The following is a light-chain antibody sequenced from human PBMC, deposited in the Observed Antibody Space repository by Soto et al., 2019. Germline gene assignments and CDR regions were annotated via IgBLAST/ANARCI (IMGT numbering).Light chain of an antibody. CDR1: QDINNY. CDR3: QQRKHWPPIT. Sequence: IQMTQSPSSLSSSVSERFTITCLASQDINNYITWYQQKPGKVPKLLIYAASTLQSGVPSRFSGSGSGTVFTLTIGSLEPEDSAVYYCQQRKHWPPITFGQGTRLEIK. J-gene: IGKJ5*01. V-gene: IGKV1-27*01. CDR2: AAS.